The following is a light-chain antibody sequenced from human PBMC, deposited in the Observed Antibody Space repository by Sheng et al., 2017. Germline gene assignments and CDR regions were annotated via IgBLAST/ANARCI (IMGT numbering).Light chain of an antibody. CDR2: AAS. CDR3: QQYYSYPMS. J-gene: IGKJ3*01. Sequence: DIQMTQSPSSLSAAVGDSVSFTCRASQGISDYVNWYQQKPGKAPKLLIYAASSLQSGVPSRFSGSGSGTDFTLTISSLQPEDFATYYCQQYYSYPMSFGPGTKVDIK. V-gene: IGKV1-39*01. CDR1: QGISDY.